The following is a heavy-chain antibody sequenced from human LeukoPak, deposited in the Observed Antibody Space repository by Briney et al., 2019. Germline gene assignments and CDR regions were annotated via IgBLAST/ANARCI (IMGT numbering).Heavy chain of an antibody. V-gene: IGHV1-18*01. J-gene: IGHJ5*02. Sequence: GASVKVSCKASGYGIYGFTWVRQAPGQGLEWVGWISVYNGKTNYAQKFQDRVTLTTDTSTNTAYMELSNLRSDDTAVYYCAKDDSGDYFDPWGQGTLVTVAS. CDR2: ISVYNGKT. CDR1: GYGIYG. CDR3: AKDDSGDYFDP. D-gene: IGHD1-26*01.